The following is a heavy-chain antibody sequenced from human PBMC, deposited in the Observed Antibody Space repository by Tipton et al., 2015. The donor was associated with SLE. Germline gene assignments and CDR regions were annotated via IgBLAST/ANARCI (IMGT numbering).Heavy chain of an antibody. CDR1: GASISNSF. Sequence: TLSLTCTVSGASISNSFWSWIRQYPGKGLEWIGYIYNSGNSKYNPSLESRVTISLDTSKDQFSLKVTSVTAADTAVYYCARIDYYGSGSYINAPYYYSGMDVWGQGTTVTVSS. CDR2: IYNSGNS. CDR3: ARIDYYGSGSYINAPYYYSGMDV. J-gene: IGHJ6*02. V-gene: IGHV4-59*01. D-gene: IGHD3-10*01.